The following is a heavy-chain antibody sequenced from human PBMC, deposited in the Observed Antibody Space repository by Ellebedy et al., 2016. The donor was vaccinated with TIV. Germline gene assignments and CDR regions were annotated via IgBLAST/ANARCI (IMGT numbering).Heavy chain of an antibody. Sequence: ASVKVSXKASGYTFTGYYMHWVRQAPGQGLEWMGWINPNSGGTNYAQKFQGRVTMTRDTSISTAYMELSRLRSDDTAVYYCARDRLPYYYYYYGMDVWGQGTTVTVSS. V-gene: IGHV1-2*02. D-gene: IGHD6-25*01. J-gene: IGHJ6*02. CDR1: GYTFTGYY. CDR3: ARDRLPYYYYYYGMDV. CDR2: INPNSGGT.